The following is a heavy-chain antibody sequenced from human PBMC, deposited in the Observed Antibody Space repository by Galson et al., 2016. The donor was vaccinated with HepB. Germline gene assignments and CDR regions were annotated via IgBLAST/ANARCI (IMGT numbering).Heavy chain of an antibody. CDR2: IYYTGSA. CDR3: ARIPVYDFWSGPRTDAFDI. J-gene: IGHJ3*02. Sequence: ATLSLTCTVSGGSVSSGSYHWSWIRQPPGKNLEWIGYIYYTGSANYNPSLKSRVSISVDTSKNQFSLKLHSVTAADTALYYCARIPVYDFWSGPRTDAFDIWGQGTMVTVSS. CDR1: GGSVSSGSYH. V-gene: IGHV4-61*01. D-gene: IGHD3-3*01.